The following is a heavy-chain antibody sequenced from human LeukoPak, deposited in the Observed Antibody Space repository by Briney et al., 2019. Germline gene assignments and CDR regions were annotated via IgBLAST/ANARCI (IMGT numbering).Heavy chain of an antibody. CDR3: AKIPKDYYYGSGSYYNGYYFDY. CDR2: IRGGGGST. V-gene: IGHV3-23*01. CDR1: GFTFSSYA. D-gene: IGHD3-10*01. J-gene: IGHJ4*02. Sequence: GGSLRLSCAASGFTFSSYAMSWVRQAPGKGLDWFSAIRGGGGSTYYAASVKGRFTISRDNSKNTLYLQMNSLRAEDTAVYYCAKIPKDYYYGSGSYYNGYYFDYWGQGTLVTVSS.